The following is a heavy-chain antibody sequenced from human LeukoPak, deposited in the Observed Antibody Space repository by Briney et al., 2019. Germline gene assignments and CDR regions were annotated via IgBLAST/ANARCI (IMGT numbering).Heavy chain of an antibody. J-gene: IGHJ4*02. CDR1: GYSISSGYY. Sequence: PSETLSLTCAVSGYSISSGYYCGWIRQPPGKGLEWIGSIYHSGSTYYNPSLKSRVTISADTSKNQFSLKLSSVTAADTAVYYCARRRAVAGTWEVGYFDYWGQGTLVTVSS. D-gene: IGHD6-19*01. CDR3: ARRRAVAGTWEVGYFDY. CDR2: IYHSGST. V-gene: IGHV4-38-2*01.